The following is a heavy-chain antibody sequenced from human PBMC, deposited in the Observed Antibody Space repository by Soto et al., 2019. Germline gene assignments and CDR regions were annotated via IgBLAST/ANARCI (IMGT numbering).Heavy chain of an antibody. J-gene: IGHJ4*02. CDR3: ANVAIPPRRRERVATCPI. V-gene: IGHV3-23*01. CDR2: ISGSGGST. Sequence: EVQLLESGGGLVQPGGSLRLSCAASGFTFSSYDMSWVRQAPGKGLEWVSAISGSGGSTYYADSVKGRFTISRDNSKNTLYRQMNSLRAEYTAVYYCANVAIPPRRRERVATCPIWGQGTLVTVSS. D-gene: IGHD5-12*01. CDR1: GFTFSSYD.